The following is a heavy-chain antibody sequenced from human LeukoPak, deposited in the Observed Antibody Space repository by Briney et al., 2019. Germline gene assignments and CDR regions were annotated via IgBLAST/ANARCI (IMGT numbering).Heavy chain of an antibody. V-gene: IGHV3-33*01. CDR1: GFTLSSYG. CDR3: AAKIPSDY. CDR2: IWYDGSNK. J-gene: IGHJ4*02. Sequence: PGGSLRLSCAASGFTLSSYGMHWVRQAPGKGLEWVAVIWYDGSNKYYADSVKGRFTISRDNSKNTLYLQMSSLRAEDTAVYYCAAKIPSDYWGQGTLVTVSS. D-gene: IGHD2-2*01.